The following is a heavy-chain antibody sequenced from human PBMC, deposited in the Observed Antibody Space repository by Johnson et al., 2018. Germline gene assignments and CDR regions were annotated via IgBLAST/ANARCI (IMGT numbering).Heavy chain of an antibody. V-gene: IGHV3-30*18. CDR2: ISYDGKDK. CDR1: GFTFSNYG. J-gene: IGHJ4*02. D-gene: IGHD3-3*02. CDR3: AKDRIASTAPFDY. Sequence: VQLVESGGGVVQPGRSLRLSCAASGFTFSNYGIHWVRQAPGKGLEWVAIISYDGKDKYYADSVKGRFTISRDNSKNTLYLQMNSLRAEDTAVYYCAKDRIASTAPFDYWGQGTLVTVSS.